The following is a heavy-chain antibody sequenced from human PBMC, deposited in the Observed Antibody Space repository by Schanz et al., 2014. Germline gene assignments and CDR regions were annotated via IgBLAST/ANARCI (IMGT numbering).Heavy chain of an antibody. D-gene: IGHD2-15*01. Sequence: QLVGSGGGLIQPGGSLRLSCTASGFTFTTHSMTWVRQAPGKGLEWVSGISGSGGSTYYADSVKGRFTISRDNSENTLYLQMNSLSADDTAVFYCAKGMGYCSGGTCYDYYYYGLDVWGQGTTVTVSS. V-gene: IGHV3-23*04. CDR1: GFTFTTHS. CDR3: AKGMGYCSGGTCYDYYYYGLDV. CDR2: ISGSGGST. J-gene: IGHJ6*02.